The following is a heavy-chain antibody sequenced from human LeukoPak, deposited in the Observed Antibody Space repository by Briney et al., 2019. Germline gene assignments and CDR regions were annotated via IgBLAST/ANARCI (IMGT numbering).Heavy chain of an antibody. CDR1: GGSISNYY. V-gene: IGHV4-4*07. CDR2: IYTSAST. Sequence: SETLSLTCTVSGGSISNYYWSWIRQPAGKGLEWIGHIYTSASTNYNPSLRSRVTMSLDTSKNQFSLELNSVTAADTAAYYCARVDTSGWHYSDDWGQGNLGTVSS. D-gene: IGHD6-19*01. CDR3: ARVDTSGWHYSDD. J-gene: IGHJ4*02.